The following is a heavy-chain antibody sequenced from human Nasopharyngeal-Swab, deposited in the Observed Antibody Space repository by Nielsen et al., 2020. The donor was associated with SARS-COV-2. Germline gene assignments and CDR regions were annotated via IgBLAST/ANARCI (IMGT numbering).Heavy chain of an antibody. D-gene: IGHD6-13*01. CDR1: GFTFSSYA. Sequence: GGSLRLSCAASGFTFSSYAMHWVRQAPGKGLGWVAVISYDGSNKYYADSVKGRFTISRDNSKNTLYLQMNSLRAEDTAVYYCARGEAAADFYYYGMDVWGQGTTVTVSS. J-gene: IGHJ6*02. V-gene: IGHV3-30-3*01. CDR2: ISYDGSNK. CDR3: ARGEAAADFYYYGMDV.